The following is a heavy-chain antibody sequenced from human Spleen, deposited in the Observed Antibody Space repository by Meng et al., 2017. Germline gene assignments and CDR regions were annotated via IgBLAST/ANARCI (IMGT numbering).Heavy chain of an antibody. CDR1: GYTFTSYD. CDR3: ARGARSSLPDY. Sequence: QVQLVQSGAEVKKPGASVTLSCKASGYTFTSYDINWVRQATGQGLEWMGWMNPNSGNTGYAQKFQGRVTMTTDTSTSTVYMELRSLRSDDTAVYHCARGARSSLPDYWGQGTLVTVSS. D-gene: IGHD2-2*01. J-gene: IGHJ4*02. V-gene: IGHV1-8*01. CDR2: MNPNSGNT.